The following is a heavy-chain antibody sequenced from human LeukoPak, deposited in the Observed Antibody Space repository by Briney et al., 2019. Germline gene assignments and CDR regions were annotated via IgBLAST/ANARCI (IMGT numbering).Heavy chain of an antibody. CDR1: GGSISSYY. CDR2: IYYSGSS. V-gene: IGHV4-59*01. CDR3: AREHYYDSSGPPPGKNLDTKHAFDI. D-gene: IGHD3-22*01. Sequence: TSETLSVTCTVAGGSISSYYWSWIRQPPGNGLYWIGYIYYSGSSNYNPSLTSRVTISVDTSKNHFSLKLSSVTAADTAVYYCAREHYYDSSGPPPGKNLDTKHAFDIWGQGTMVTVSS. J-gene: IGHJ3*02.